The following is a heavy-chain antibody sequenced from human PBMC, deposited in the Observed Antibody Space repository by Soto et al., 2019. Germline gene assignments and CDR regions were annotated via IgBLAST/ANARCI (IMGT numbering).Heavy chain of an antibody. CDR2: IYYSGST. D-gene: IGHD2-15*01. J-gene: IGHJ5*02. CDR1: GGSISTYY. Sequence: PSETLSLTCTVSGGSISTYYWSWIRQPPGKGLEWIGYIYYSGSTNYNPSLKSRVTMSVDRSKNQFSLKLSSVTAADTAVYYCARQCRGVTCHWFVPWGQGTLVTVSS. CDR3: ARQCRGVTCHWFVP. V-gene: IGHV4-59*08.